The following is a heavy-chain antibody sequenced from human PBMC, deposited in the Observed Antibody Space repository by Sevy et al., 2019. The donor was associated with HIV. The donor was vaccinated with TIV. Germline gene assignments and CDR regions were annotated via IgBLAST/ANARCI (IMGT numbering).Heavy chain of an antibody. J-gene: IGHJ4*02. D-gene: IGHD3-22*01. CDR1: GFTFSSYG. Sequence: GGSLRLSCAASGFTFSSYGMHWVRQAPGKGLEWVAVISYDGSNKYYADSVKGRFTISRDNSKNTLYLQMNSLRAEDTAVYYCSKDHAYYSDSSGPLDYWGQGTLVTVSS. CDR2: ISYDGSNK. CDR3: SKDHAYYSDSSGPLDY. V-gene: IGHV3-30*18.